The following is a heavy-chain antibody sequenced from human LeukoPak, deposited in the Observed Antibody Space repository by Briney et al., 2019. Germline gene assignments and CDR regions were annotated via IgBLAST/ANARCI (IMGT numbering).Heavy chain of an antibody. CDR1: GGTFNSYA. CDR2: IIPIFGTA. CDR3: ARDARPNWFDP. D-gene: IGHD1-1*01. Sequence: SVKVSCKASGGTFNSYAISWVRQAPGQGLEWMGRIIPIFGTANYAQKFQGRVTITTDESTSTAYIELSSLRSEDTAVYYCARDARPNWFDPWGQGTLVTGSS. V-gene: IGHV1-69*05. J-gene: IGHJ5*02.